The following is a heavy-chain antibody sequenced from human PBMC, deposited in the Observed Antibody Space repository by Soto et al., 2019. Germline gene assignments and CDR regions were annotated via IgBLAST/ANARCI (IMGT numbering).Heavy chain of an antibody. CDR1: GGTFSSYA. D-gene: IGHD3-22*01. CDR2: IIPIFGTA. V-gene: IGHV1-69*13. Sequence: SVKVSCKASGGTFSSYAISWVRQAPGQGLEWMGGIIPIFGTANYAQKFQGRVTITADESTSTAYMELSSLRSEDTAVYYCARAPTYDSSGYYYPWFDPWGQGTLVTVSS. CDR3: ARAPTYDSSGYYYPWFDP. J-gene: IGHJ5*02.